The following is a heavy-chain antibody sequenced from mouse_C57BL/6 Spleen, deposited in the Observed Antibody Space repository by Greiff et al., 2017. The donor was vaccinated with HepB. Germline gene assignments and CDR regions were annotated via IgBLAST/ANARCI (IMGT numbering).Heavy chain of an antibody. J-gene: IGHJ4*01. CDR1: GFSLTSYG. D-gene: IGHD2-4*01. V-gene: IGHV2-6*03. Sequence: QVQLKESGPGLVAPSQSLSITCTVSGFSLTSYGVHWVRQPPGKGLEWLVVIWSDGSTTYNSALKSRLSISKDNSKSQVFLKMNSLQTDDTAMYYCAISTMITTGGYYAMDYWGQGTSVTVSS. CDR3: AISTMITTGGYYAMDY. CDR2: IWSDGST.